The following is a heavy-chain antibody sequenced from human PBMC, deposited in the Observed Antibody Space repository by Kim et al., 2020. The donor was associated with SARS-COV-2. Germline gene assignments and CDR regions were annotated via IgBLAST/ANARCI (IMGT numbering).Heavy chain of an antibody. CDR1: GYTFTSYD. CDR3: ARGGEYSSSWHTRDNWFDP. J-gene: IGHJ5*02. CDR2: MNPNSGNT. V-gene: IGHV1-8*01. Sequence: ASVKVSCKASGYTFTSYDINWVRQATGQGLEWMGWMNPNSGNTGYAQKFQGRVTMTRNTSISTAYMELSSLRSEDTAVYYCARGGEYSSSWHTRDNWFDPWGQGTLVTVSS. D-gene: IGHD6-13*01.